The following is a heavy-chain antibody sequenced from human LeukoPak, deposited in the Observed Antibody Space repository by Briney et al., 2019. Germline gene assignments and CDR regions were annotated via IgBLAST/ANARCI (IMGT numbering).Heavy chain of an antibody. V-gene: IGHV4-4*09. J-gene: IGHJ4*02. CDR3: ARHDAGIAARPFDN. CDR2: IHASGPS. D-gene: IGHD6-6*01. Sequence: SETLSLTCTVSGGSISTYYWSWIRRPPGKGLEWIAYIHASGPSNYNPSLKSRITISVDTSKNQFSLKLSSVTAADTAVYYCARHDAGIAARPFDNWGQGTLVTVSS. CDR1: GGSISTYY.